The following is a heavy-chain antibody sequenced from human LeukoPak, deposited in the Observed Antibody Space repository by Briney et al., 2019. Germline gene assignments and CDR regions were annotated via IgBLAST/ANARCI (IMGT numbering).Heavy chain of an antibody. CDR3: ARDLYSELLSSDY. D-gene: IGHD1-26*01. CDR1: GDSISSSRYY. CDR2: IFYSGST. J-gene: IGHJ4*02. Sequence: PSETLFLTCTVSGDSISSSRYYWGWFRQPPGKGLEWIGSIFYSGSTYYTPSLKSRVTISVDTSKNQFSLKLSSVTAADTAVYYCARDLYSELLSSDYWGQGTLVTVSS. V-gene: IGHV4-39*02.